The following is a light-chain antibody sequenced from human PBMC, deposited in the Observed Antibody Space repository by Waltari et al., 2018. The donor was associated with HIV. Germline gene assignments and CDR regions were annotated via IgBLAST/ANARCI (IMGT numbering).Light chain of an antibody. V-gene: IGLV3-25*03. CDR3: QSADNTGTSVV. Sequence: SYELTQPPSVSVSPGQTARITCSADALAKQHPSWYHQKTGQAPVVVIYKDTQRPSGIPERFSGSSSGTIVTLTISGVQAEDEAVYYCQSADNTGTSVVFGGGTKLTVL. J-gene: IGLJ2*01. CDR1: ALAKQH. CDR2: KDT.